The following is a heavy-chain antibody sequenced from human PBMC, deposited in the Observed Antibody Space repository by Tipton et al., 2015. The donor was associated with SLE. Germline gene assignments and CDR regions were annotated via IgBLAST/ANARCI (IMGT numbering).Heavy chain of an antibody. D-gene: IGHD6-6*01. CDR3: ARQGEYSSSSGFWFDP. CDR2: MYNSGNI. J-gene: IGHJ5*02. Sequence: TLSLTCTVSGGSISDYYWSWIRQPPGKGLEWIGYMYNSGNINYPPSLNPSLKSRVTISVDTSKSHFTLNLSSVTAADTAVYYCARQGEYSSSSGFWFDPWGQGTLVTVSS. CDR1: GGSISDYY. V-gene: IGHV4-59*08.